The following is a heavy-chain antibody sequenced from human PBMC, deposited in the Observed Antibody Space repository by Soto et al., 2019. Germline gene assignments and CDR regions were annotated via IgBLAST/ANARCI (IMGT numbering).Heavy chain of an antibody. V-gene: IGHV1-58*01. D-gene: IGHD6-6*01. CDR2: IVVGSGNT. CDR1: GFTFTSSA. CDR3: AVFRTVSSSPGN. Sequence: QMQLVQSGPEVKKPGTSVKVSCKASGFTFTSSAVQWVRQARGQRLEWIGWIVVGSGNTNYAQKFQERVTITRDMSTSTAYMELSSLRSEDTAVYYCAVFRTVSSSPGNWGQGTLVTVSS. J-gene: IGHJ4*02.